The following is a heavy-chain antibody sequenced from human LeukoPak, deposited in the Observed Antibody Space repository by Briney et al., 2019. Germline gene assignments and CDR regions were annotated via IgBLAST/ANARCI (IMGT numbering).Heavy chain of an antibody. J-gene: IGHJ6*03. Sequence: PSETLSLTCTVSGVSINSHYWNWIRQSPGKGLEWIGFISYSGSTDYNPSLKSRVTISVDTSKNQFSLKLSSVTAADTAVYYCARVPGVWYSYGSYYYYYMDVWGKGTTVTVSS. CDR3: ARVPGVWYSYGSYYYYYMDV. CDR2: ISYSGST. CDR1: GVSINSHY. V-gene: IGHV4-59*11. D-gene: IGHD5-18*01.